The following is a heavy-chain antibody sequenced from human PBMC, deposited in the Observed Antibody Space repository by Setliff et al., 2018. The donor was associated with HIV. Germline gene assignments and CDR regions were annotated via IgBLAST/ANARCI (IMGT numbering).Heavy chain of an antibody. CDR3: ARIPGYSSGWVNYYYMDV. Sequence: GGSLRLSCAASGFTFSGYGMHWVRQAPGKGLEWVAVIWYEGSNTSYADSVKGRFTISRDNAKNTLYLQMNSLGAEDTAVYYCARIPGYSSGWVNYYYMDVWGKGTTVTVSS. J-gene: IGHJ6*03. V-gene: IGHV3-33*03. D-gene: IGHD6-19*01. CDR2: IWYEGSNT. CDR1: GFTFSGYG.